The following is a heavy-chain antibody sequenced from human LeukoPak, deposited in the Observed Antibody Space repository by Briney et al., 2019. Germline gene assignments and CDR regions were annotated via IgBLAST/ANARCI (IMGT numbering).Heavy chain of an antibody. D-gene: IGHD3-10*02. V-gene: IGHV1-18*01. CDR3: ALYVPPSPGHYYYYGMDV. Sequence: ASVKVSCKASGYTFTSYGISWVRQAPGQGLEWMGWISAYNGNTNYAQKLQGRVTMTTDTSTSTAYMELRSLRSDDTAVYYCALYVPPSPGHYYYYGMDVWGRGTTVTVSS. CDR1: GYTFTSYG. J-gene: IGHJ6*02. CDR2: ISAYNGNT.